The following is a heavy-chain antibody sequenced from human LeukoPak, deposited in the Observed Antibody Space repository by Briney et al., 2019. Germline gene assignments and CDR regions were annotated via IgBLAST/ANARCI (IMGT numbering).Heavy chain of an antibody. Sequence: PSETLSLTCTVSGGSMTTYYWSWLRQPAGKGPGWIGRIYTNSNTIYNPSLESRFTMSIDTAKNQFSLELRSVTAADTALYYCARDYYDIVPVCFDYWGQGAQVTVS. CDR1: GGSMTTYY. D-gene: IGHD3-9*01. J-gene: IGHJ4*02. V-gene: IGHV4-4*07. CDR2: IYTNSNT. CDR3: ARDYYDIVPVCFDY.